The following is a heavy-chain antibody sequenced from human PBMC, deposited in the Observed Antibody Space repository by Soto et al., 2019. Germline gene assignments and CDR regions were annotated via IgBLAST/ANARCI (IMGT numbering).Heavy chain of an antibody. CDR2: IYYSGSA. CDR1: GGSVSSYY. V-gene: IGHV4-59*02. Sequence: WETLSLTCSVSGGSVSSYYWSWVRQPPGKGLEWIGYIYYSGSANYNPSLKSRVTTSIDTSKNQLSLKLSSVTAADTAMYYCARVNLGGITTSGMDYWGRGTLVTVSS. J-gene: IGHJ4*02. CDR3: ARVNLGGITTSGMDY. D-gene: IGHD6-13*01.